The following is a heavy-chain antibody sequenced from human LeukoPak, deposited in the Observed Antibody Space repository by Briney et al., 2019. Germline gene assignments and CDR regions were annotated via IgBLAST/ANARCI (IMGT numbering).Heavy chain of an antibody. CDR2: MYHSGDT. J-gene: IGHJ5*02. CDR1: GYAVSSGYY. V-gene: IGHV4-38-2*02. D-gene: IGHD2-2*01. Sequence: SETLSLTCTVSGYAVSSGYYWGWIRQPPGKGLEWIGSMYHSGDTYSNPSLKSRVTISVDTSKNQLSLKLSSVTAADTAVYYCARSKAHLSTSWYGTWFDPWGQGTLVTVSS. CDR3: ARSKAHLSTSWYGTWFDP.